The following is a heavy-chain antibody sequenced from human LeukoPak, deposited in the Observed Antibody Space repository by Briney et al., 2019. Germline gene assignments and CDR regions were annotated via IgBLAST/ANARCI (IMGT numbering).Heavy chain of an antibody. J-gene: IGHJ4*01. Sequence: GGSLRLSCVLSGFTFTSAPMNWVRQAPGKGLEWVSTSGTDGDTYYAGSVKGRFTISRDNSKNTVHLQMTSLRVEDTAVYYCATKTPGNYPYDYWGQEPWSSSPQ. V-gene: IGHV3-23*01. CDR2: SGTDGDT. CDR1: GFTFTSAP. D-gene: IGHD3-22*01. CDR3: ATKTPGNYPYDY.